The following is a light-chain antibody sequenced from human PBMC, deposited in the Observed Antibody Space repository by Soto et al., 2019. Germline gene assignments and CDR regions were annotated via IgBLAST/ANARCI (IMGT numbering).Light chain of an antibody. CDR2: DDS. CDR1: NIGSES. Sequence: SYELTQPPSVSVAPGQTARITCGGNNIGSESVHWYQQRPGQAPVLVVYDDSDRPSGIPERFSGSNSANTATLTITGLQAEDEGDYYCQSYDSTLSARYVFGTGTKVTVL. J-gene: IGLJ1*01. V-gene: IGLV3-21*02. CDR3: QSYDSTLSARYV.